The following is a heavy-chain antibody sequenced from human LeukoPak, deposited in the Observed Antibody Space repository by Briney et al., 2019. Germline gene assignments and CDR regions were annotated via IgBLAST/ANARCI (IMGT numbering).Heavy chain of an antibody. CDR2: IYPGDSDT. CDR3: ARPVAAAGTSSAFDI. Sequence: GESLKISCKGSGYSFTSYWIGWVRQMPGKGLEWMGIIYPGDSDTRYSPSFQGQVTISADKSISTAYLQWSSLKASDTAMYYCARPVAAAGTSSAFDIWGQGTMVTVSS. V-gene: IGHV5-51*01. D-gene: IGHD6-13*01. J-gene: IGHJ3*02. CDR1: GYSFTSYW.